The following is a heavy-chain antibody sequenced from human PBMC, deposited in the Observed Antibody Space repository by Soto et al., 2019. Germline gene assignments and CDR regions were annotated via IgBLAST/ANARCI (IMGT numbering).Heavy chain of an antibody. CDR1: GGSISSYY. Sequence: SETLSLTCTVSGGSISSYYWNWIRHLPGKGLEWIGYIYYNGITNYNPSLKSRVTMSVDTSNNQFSLRLTSVTAADTAVYYCARDEAVYGSGSWADYSYYGMDVWGQGTTVTVSS. J-gene: IGHJ6*02. CDR2: IYYNGIT. V-gene: IGHV4-59*01. D-gene: IGHD3-10*01. CDR3: ARDEAVYGSGSWADYSYYGMDV.